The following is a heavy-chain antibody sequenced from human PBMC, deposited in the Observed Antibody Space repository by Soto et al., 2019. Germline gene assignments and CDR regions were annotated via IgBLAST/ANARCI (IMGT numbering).Heavy chain of an antibody. CDR2: IYHSGST. D-gene: IGHD6-19*01. J-gene: IGHJ4*02. V-gene: IGHV4-4*02. CDR3: ATIAVAGHFEY. Sequence: QVLLQESGPGLVKPSGTLSLTCAVSGGSISSSNWWSWVHQPPGKGLEWIGEIYHSGSTNYIPSLKSRVTISVDKTKKQLSLKLTSVTAADTAVYYCATIAVAGHFEYWGQGTLVTVSS. CDR1: GGSISSSNW.